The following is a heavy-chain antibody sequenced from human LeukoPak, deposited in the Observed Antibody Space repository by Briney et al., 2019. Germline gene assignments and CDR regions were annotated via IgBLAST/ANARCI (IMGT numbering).Heavy chain of an antibody. Sequence: SEALSLTCTVSGGSISSYYWSWIRQPPGKGLEWIGYIYNSGSTNYNPSLKRRATISVDTSKNQVSLKVTSVTAADTAVYYCARGHSSSWYSDYWGQGTLVTVSS. V-gene: IGHV4-59*08. CDR2: IYNSGST. CDR3: ARGHSSSWYSDY. J-gene: IGHJ4*02. CDR1: GGSISSYY. D-gene: IGHD6-13*01.